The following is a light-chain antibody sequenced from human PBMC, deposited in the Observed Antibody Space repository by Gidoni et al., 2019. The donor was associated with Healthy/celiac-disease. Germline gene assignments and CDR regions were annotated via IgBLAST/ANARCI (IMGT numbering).Light chain of an antibody. V-gene: IGKV1-39*01. CDR1: QSISSY. Sequence: DIQMTQYPSSLSASVGDRVTITCRASQSISSYLNWYQQKPGKAPKLLIYSGSSLQRGVPSRFSGSGSGTDFTLTISSLQPEDVATYYCQQSYSTPFTFGPGTKVEIK. CDR3: QQSYSTPFT. CDR2: SGS. J-gene: IGKJ3*01.